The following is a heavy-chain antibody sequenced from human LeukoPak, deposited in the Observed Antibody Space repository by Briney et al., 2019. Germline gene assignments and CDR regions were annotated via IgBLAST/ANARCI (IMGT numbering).Heavy chain of an antibody. CDR3: ARGGYSSTLYGRYQH. CDR2: IRYDGNNK. V-gene: IGHV3-30*02. CDR1: GFTFRSYG. Sequence: GGSLRLSCAASGFTFRSYGMHWVRQAPGKGLEWVAFIRYDGNNKYYADSVKGRFTIFRDNSRNTLYLQMNSLRAEDTAVYYCARGGYSSTLYGRYQHWGQGTLVTVSP. D-gene: IGHD6-13*01. J-gene: IGHJ1*01.